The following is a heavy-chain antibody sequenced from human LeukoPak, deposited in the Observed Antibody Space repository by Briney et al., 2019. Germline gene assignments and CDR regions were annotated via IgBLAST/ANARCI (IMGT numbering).Heavy chain of an antibody. D-gene: IGHD5-18*01. CDR2: INHSGST. CDR1: GGSISSSSYY. Sequence: PSETLSLTCTVSGGSISSSSYYWGWIRQPPGKGLEWIGEINHSGSTNYNPSLKSRVTISVDTSKNQFSLKLSSVTAADTAVYYCARRPRGYSSVYFDYWGQGTLVTVSS. V-gene: IGHV4-39*07. CDR3: ARRPRGYSSVYFDY. J-gene: IGHJ4*02.